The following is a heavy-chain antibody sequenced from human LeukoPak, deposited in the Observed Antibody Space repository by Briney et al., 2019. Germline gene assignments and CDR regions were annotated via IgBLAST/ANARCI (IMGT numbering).Heavy chain of an antibody. V-gene: IGHV1-69*06. D-gene: IGHD2-2*01. CDR3: AREGMGYCSSTSCYGGVFYAFDI. Sequence: EASVKVSCKASGGTFSSYAISWVRQAPGQGLEWMGGIIPIFGTANYAQKFQSRVTITADKSTSTAYMELSSLRSEDTAVYYCAREGMGYCSSTSCYGGVFYAFDIWGQGTMVTVSS. CDR2: IIPIFGTA. CDR1: GGTFSSYA. J-gene: IGHJ3*02.